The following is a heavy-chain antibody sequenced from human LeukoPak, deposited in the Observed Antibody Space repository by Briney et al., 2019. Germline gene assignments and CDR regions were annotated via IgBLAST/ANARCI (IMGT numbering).Heavy chain of an antibody. D-gene: IGHD4-23*01. CDR1: GGSISSGDYY. CDR3: ARAGDYGGNLRGDAFDI. CDR2: IYYSGST. V-gene: IGHV4-30-4*01. Sequence: SETLPLTCTVSGGSISSGDYYWSWIRQPPGKGLEWIGYIYYSGSTYYNPSLKSRVTISVDTSKNQFSLKLSSVTAADTAVYYCARAGDYGGNLRGDAFDIWGQGTMVTVSS. J-gene: IGHJ3*02.